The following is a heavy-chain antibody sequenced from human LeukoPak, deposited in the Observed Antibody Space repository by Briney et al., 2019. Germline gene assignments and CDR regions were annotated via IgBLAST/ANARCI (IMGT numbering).Heavy chain of an antibody. D-gene: IGHD3-9*01. CDR2: IYHSGIT. V-gene: IGHV4-30-2*01. Sequence: PSETLSLTCAVSGGSISSGGYSWSWIRQPPGKDLEWIGYIYHSGITYYNPSLKSRVTISVDRSKNQFSLKLSSVITADTAVFFFDAADPIRYFDYDYWGQGTLVTVSS. CDR1: GGSISSGGYS. CDR3: DAADPIRYFDYDY. J-gene: IGHJ4*02.